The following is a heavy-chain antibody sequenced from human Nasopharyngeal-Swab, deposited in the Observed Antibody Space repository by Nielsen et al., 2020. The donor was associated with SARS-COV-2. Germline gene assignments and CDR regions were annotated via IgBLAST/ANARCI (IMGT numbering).Heavy chain of an antibody. CDR2: FSYTGIT. D-gene: IGHD1-26*01. Sequence: SETLSLTCTVSGGSISSGSIRSYYWSWSRQPPGKGLEWIGYFSYTGITKYNPSLKSRVTMSVDMSKNQFSLKLTSVAAADTAVYYCAGEVVGGLVDSWGQGTLVTVSS. CDR3: AGEVVGGLVDS. V-gene: IGHV4-61*01. CDR1: GGSISSGSIRSYY. J-gene: IGHJ4*02.